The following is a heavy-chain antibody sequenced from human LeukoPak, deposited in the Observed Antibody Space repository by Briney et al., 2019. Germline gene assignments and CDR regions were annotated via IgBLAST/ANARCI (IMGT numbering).Heavy chain of an antibody. D-gene: IGHD5-18*01. V-gene: IGHV4-59*01. J-gene: IGHJ6*03. CDR2: IYYSGST. CDR1: GGSISSYY. Sequence: PSETLSLTCTVSGGSISSYYWSWIRQPPGKGLEWIGYIYYSGSTNYNPSLKSRVTISVDTSKNQFSLKLSSVTAADTAVYYCAGGYSYGSTYYYMDVWGKGTTVTVSS. CDR3: AGGYSYGSTYYYMDV.